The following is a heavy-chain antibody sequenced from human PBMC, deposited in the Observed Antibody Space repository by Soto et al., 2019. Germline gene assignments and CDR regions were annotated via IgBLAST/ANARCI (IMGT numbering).Heavy chain of an antibody. D-gene: IGHD6-19*01. V-gene: IGHV4-39*01. CDR3: ARQNTVAGIHYYYGMDV. CDR1: GGSISSSSHY. J-gene: IGHJ6*02. Sequence: QLQLQESSPGLVKPPETLSLTCTVSGGSISSSSHYWGWIRQPPGEGLEWIGSVYYSGSTYYNPSLKSRVSVLVDTSRNQFSLKLSSVTAADTAVYYCARQNTVAGIHYYYGMDVWGQGTTVTVSS. CDR2: VYYSGST.